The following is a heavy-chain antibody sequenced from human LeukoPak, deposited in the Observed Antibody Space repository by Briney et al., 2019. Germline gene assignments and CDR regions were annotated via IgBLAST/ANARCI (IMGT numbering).Heavy chain of an antibody. J-gene: IGHJ4*02. CDR1: GGSFSGYY. D-gene: IGHD5-24*01. CDR2: INHSGST. CDR3: ARGKGYNSFDY. Sequence: SETLSLTCAVYGGSFSGYYWSWIRQPPGHGLEWIGEINHSGSTNYNPSLKSRVTISVDTSKNQFSLKLSSGTAADTAVYFCARGKGYNSFDYWGQGTLVTVSS. V-gene: IGHV4-34*01.